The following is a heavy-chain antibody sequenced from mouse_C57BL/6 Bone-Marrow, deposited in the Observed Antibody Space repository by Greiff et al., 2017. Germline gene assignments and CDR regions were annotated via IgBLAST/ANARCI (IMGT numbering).Heavy chain of an antibody. CDR3: ARYDYDGAWFAY. J-gene: IGHJ3*01. V-gene: IGHV1-50*01. CDR1: GYTFTSYW. Sequence: QFQLQQPGAELVKPGASVKLSCKASGYTFTSYWLQGVKQRPGQGLEWIGEIDPSDSYTNYNQKFKGKATFTVDTSSSTAYMPLSSLTSEDSAVYYCARYDYDGAWFAYWGQGTLVTVSA. CDR2: IDPSDSYT. D-gene: IGHD2-4*01.